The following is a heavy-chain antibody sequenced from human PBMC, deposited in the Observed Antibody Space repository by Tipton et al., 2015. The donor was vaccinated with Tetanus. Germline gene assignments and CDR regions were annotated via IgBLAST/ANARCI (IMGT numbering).Heavy chain of an antibody. D-gene: IGHD1-1*01. V-gene: IGHV4-59*02. CDR2: VYYTGST. J-gene: IGHJ4*02. CDR1: GDYVSGYY. Sequence: TLSLTCTVSGDYVSGYYWSWIRQPPGKGLEWIGYVYYTGSTNHNPSLKSRVTISFGTSKNQFSLNLESVTPADTAVYYCARANNDIPKRGSVDSWGQGALVIVSS. CDR3: ARANNDIPKRGSVDS.